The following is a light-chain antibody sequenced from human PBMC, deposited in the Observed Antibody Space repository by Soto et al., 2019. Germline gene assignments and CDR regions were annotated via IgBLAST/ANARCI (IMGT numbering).Light chain of an antibody. Sequence: QSALTQPASVSGSPRQSITISCTGTSSDVGGYNYVSWYQQHPGKAPKLMIYDVSYRPSVVSNRFSGSKSGNTASLTISGLQAEDEADYYCSSFTSSTTVVFGGGTKLTVL. V-gene: IGLV2-14*01. CDR2: DVS. CDR1: SSDVGGYNY. J-gene: IGLJ2*01. CDR3: SSFTSSTTVV.